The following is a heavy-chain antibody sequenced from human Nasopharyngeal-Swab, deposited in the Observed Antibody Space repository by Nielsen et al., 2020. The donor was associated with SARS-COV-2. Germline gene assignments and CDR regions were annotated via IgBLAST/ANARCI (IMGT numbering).Heavy chain of an antibody. V-gene: IGHV1-18*01. J-gene: IGHJ4*02. D-gene: IGHD1-26*01. CDR2: ISVYNADS. CDR3: VREGDNWEFDS. CDR1: GYSFRSYG. Sequence: ASVKVSCKASGYSFRSYGINWVRQAPGQGLEWMGWISVYNADSNYAEKFQGRVSMTTDTSTSTAYMEMRSLRSDDTAVYYCVREGDNWEFDSWGQGTLVTVSS.